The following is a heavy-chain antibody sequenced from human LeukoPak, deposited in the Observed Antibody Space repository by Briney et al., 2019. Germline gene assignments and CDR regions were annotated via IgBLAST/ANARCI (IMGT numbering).Heavy chain of an antibody. CDR1: GYSFTSYW. D-gene: IGHD5/OR15-5a*01. CDR3: ARHRGVYGWQFDWFDP. V-gene: IGHV5-51*01. Sequence: ESLKISCKGSGYSFTSYWIGWVRQMPGKGLEWMGIIYPGDSDTRYSPSFQGQVTISADKSISTAYLQWSSLKASDTAMYYCARHRGVYGWQFDWFDPWGQGTLVTVSS. CDR2: IYPGDSDT. J-gene: IGHJ5*02.